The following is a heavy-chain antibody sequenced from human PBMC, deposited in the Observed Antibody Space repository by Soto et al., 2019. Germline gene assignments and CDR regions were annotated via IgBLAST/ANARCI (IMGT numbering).Heavy chain of an antibody. D-gene: IGHD6-25*01. CDR1: GLTFSRYG. CDR3: ARDPQQRLADSYYYGMDV. J-gene: IGHJ6*02. Sequence: EVQLVESGGGLVKPGGSLRLSCAASGLTFSRYGMNWVRQAPGKGLELVSSISGLSSCIYSADSVKGRFTVSRDNAKNSLFVQMNSLTAEDTAVYYCARDPQQRLADSYYYGMDVWGQGTTVIVS. CDR2: ISGLSSCI. V-gene: IGHV3-21*02.